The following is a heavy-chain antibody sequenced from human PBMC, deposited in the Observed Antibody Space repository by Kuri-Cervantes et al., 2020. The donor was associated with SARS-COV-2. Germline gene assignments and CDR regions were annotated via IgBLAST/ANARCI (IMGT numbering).Heavy chain of an antibody. CDR1: GFTVSSNY. CDR2: IYSGGST. J-gene: IGHJ4*02. D-gene: IGHD6-13*01. Sequence: ETLSLTCAASGFTVSSNYMSWVRQAPGKGLEWVSVIYSGGSTYYADSVKGRFTISRDNSKNTLYLQMNSLRAEDTAVYYCAKIAAAGTTGGYYFDYWGQGTLVTVSS. CDR3: AKIAAAGTTGGYYFDY. V-gene: IGHV3-66*01.